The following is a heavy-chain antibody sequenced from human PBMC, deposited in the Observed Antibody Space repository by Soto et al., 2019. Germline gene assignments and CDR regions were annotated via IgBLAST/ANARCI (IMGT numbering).Heavy chain of an antibody. CDR3: ARDQQDYGDYSGRAAKFDP. J-gene: IGHJ5*02. CDR2: ISSGSSYT. Sequence: QVQLVESGGGLVKPGGSLRLSCAASGFTFSDYYMSWIRQAPGKGLEWVSYISSGSSYTNYADSVKGRFTISRDNAKNSLYLQMNSLRAEDTAVYYCARDQQDYGDYSGRAAKFDPWGQGTLVTVSS. V-gene: IGHV3-11*06. D-gene: IGHD4-17*01. CDR1: GFTFSDYY.